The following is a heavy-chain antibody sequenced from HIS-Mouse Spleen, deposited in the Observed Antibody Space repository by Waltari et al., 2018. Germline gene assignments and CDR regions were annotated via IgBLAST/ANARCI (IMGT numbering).Heavy chain of an antibody. J-gene: IGHJ4*02. CDR2: ISYDGSNK. CDR3: ARGLLKGYCSGGSCYHYFDY. CDR1: GFTFSSYA. D-gene: IGHD2-15*01. Sequence: QVQLVESGGGVVQPGRSLRLSCAASGFTFSSYAMHWVRQAPGKGLEWVAVISYDGSNKYYADSVKGRFTISRDNSKNTLYLQMNSLRAEDTAVYYCARGLLKGYCSGGSCYHYFDYWGQGTLVTVSS. V-gene: IGHV3-30-3*01.